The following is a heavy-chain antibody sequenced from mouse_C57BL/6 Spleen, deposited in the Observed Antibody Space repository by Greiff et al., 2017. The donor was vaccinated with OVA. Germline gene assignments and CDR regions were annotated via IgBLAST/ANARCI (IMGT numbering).Heavy chain of an antibody. J-gene: IGHJ2*01. Sequence: VQLQQSGAELVRPGTSVKVSCTASGYAFTNYLIEWVKQRPGQGLEWIGVINPGSGGTNYNEKFKGKATLTADKSSSTAYMQLSSLTSEDSAVYFCARSITTVVATDYFDYWGQGTTLTVSS. D-gene: IGHD1-1*01. V-gene: IGHV1-54*01. CDR1: GYAFTNYL. CDR2: INPGSGGT. CDR3: ARSITTVVATDYFDY.